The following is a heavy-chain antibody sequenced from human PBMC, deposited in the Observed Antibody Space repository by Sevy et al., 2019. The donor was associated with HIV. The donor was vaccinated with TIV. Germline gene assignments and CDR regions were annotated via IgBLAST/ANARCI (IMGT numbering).Heavy chain of an antibody. CDR3: ARDQGAVVIVAATLFEY. V-gene: IGHV3-30*04. CDR2: ISYDGSNK. J-gene: IGHJ4*02. D-gene: IGHD2-15*01. Sequence: GGSLRLSCAASGFTFSSYAMHWARQAPGKGLEWVAVISYDGSNKYYADSVKGRFTISRDKSKNTLYLEMNSLRTEDTAVYYCARDQGAVVIVAATLFEYWGQGTLVTVSS. CDR1: GFTFSSYA.